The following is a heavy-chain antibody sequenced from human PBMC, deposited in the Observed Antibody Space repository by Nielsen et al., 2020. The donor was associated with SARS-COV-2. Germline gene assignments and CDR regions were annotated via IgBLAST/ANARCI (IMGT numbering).Heavy chain of an antibody. CDR2: IWYDGSNK. D-gene: IGHD3-22*01. CDR3: ARDSYDSSGYYYGSEYFQH. CDR1: GFTFSSYG. V-gene: IGHV3-33*01. Sequence: GGSLRLSCVASGFTFSSYGMHWVRQAPGKGLEWVAVIWYDGSNKYYADSVKGRFTISRDNSKNTLYLQMNSLRAEDTAVYYCARDSYDSSGYYYGSEYFQHWGQGTLVTVSS. J-gene: IGHJ1*01.